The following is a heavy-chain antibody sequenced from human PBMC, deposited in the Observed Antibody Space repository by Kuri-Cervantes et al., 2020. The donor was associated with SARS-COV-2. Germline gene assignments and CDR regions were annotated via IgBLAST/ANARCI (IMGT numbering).Heavy chain of an antibody. CDR3: ARESTYTFDI. D-gene: IGHD2-2*02. J-gene: IGHJ3*02. CDR2: IHYSGNT. Sequence: SETLSLTCTVSSGSVSGGSYYWSWIRQPPGKGLEWIGYIHYSGNTKYNPSLESRVTISVDTSKSQFSLEVNSVTAADTAVYYCARESTYTFDIWGQGTLVTVSS. V-gene: IGHV4-61*01. CDR1: SGSVSGGSYY.